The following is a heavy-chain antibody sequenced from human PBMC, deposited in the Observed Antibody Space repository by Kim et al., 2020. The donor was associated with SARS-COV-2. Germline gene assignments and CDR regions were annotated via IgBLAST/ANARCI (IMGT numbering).Heavy chain of an antibody. CDR3: ARLSTPHYYYYGMDV. CDR2: IYPGDSDT. D-gene: IGHD2-2*01. Sequence: GESLKISCKGSGYSFTSYWIGWVRQMPGKGLEWMGIIYPGDSDTRYSPSFQGQVTISADTSISTAYLQWSSLKASDTAMYYFARLSTPHYYYYGMDVWGQGTTVTVSS. J-gene: IGHJ6*02. V-gene: IGHV5-51*01. CDR1: GYSFTSYW.